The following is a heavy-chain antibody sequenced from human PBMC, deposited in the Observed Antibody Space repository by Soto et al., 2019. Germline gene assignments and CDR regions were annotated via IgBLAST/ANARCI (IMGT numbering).Heavy chain of an antibody. J-gene: IGHJ4*01. CDR3: ARGEQYSGRNVDY. D-gene: IGHD1-26*01. CDR2: TYYRSKWDY. V-gene: IGHV6-1*01. Sequence: QVQLQQSGPGLVKPSQTLSLTCAITADSASSNSAGWSWVRQSPSRSIEWLGRTYYRSKWDYEYAVSVRRRITINPDTSKNQYSLQLNSVTPEDTAVYFFARGEQYSGRNVDYWGQGTRVTVSS. CDR1: ADSASSNSAG.